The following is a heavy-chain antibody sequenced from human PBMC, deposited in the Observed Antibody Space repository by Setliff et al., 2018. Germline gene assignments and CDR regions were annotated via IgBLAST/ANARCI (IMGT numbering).Heavy chain of an antibody. Sequence: PGGSLRLSCAASGFTVSDNYMSWVRQAPGKGLEWVSVIYSAGSTFYSDSVKGRFILSRDNSKNTLYLQMSNLRPEDTAVYFCARDPPGGGEFDHWGQGTLVTVSS. CDR1: GFTVSDNY. J-gene: IGHJ4*02. CDR2: IYSAGST. CDR3: ARDPPGGGEFDH. D-gene: IGHD3-10*01. V-gene: IGHV3-66*02.